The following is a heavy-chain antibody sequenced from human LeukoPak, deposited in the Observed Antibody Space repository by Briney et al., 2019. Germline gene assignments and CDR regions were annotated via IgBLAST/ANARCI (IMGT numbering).Heavy chain of an antibody. J-gene: IGHJ4*02. CDR3: TRAPPYGSGWSKGVLDY. CDR1: GDSISSNNW. CDR2: IYHSGST. V-gene: IGHV4-4*02. Sequence: PSGTLSLTCAVSGDSISSNNWWSWVRQPPGKGLEWIGEIYHSGSTNYNPSLKSRVTISVDKSKNQFSLKMTSVTVADTAVYYCTRAPPYGSGWSKGVLDYWGQGTLVTVSS. D-gene: IGHD6-19*01.